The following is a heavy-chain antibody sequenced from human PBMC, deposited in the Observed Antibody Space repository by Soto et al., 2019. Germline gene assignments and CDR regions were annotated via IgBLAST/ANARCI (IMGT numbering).Heavy chain of an antibody. V-gene: IGHV4-34*01. J-gene: IGHJ5*02. CDR2: INHTGGT. Sequence: PSDTRSLTCAVCGGSVNGYYWNWIRQPPGKGLEWIGEINHTGGTHYNPPLQSRVTMSVDTSKNQFSLRLSSVTAADTAIYYCATRITVFGLLIPPFDPWGQGTQVTVSS. CDR3: ATRITVFGLLIPPFDP. D-gene: IGHD3-3*01. CDR1: GGSVNGYY.